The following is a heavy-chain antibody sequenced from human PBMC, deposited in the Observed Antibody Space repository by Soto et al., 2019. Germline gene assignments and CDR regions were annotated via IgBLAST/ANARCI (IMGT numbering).Heavy chain of an antibody. CDR3: ARGVVVVAAILSWFDP. CDR2: IIPIFGTA. V-gene: IGHV1-69*14. D-gene: IGHD2-15*01. J-gene: IGHJ5*02. CDR1: GGTFSSYA. Sequence: QVQLVQSGAEVKKPGSSVKVSCKASGGTFSSYAISWVRQAPGQGLEWMGGIIPIFGTANYAQKFQGRVMITADKSKRTATRELSSLRSEDTAVYYCARGVVVVAAILSWFDPWGQGTLVTVSS.